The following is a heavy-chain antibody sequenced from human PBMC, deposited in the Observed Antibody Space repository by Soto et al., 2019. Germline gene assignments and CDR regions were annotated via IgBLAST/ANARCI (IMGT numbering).Heavy chain of an antibody. Sequence: SLRLSCAASGFTFSSYGMHWVRQAPGKGLEWVAVISYDGSNKYYADSVKGRFTISRDNSKNTLYLQMNSLGAEDTAVYYCAKDPTIFGVVTYYFDYWGQGTLVTVSS. CDR2: ISYDGSNK. CDR1: GFTFSSYG. D-gene: IGHD3-3*01. J-gene: IGHJ4*02. V-gene: IGHV3-30*18. CDR3: AKDPTIFGVVTYYFDY.